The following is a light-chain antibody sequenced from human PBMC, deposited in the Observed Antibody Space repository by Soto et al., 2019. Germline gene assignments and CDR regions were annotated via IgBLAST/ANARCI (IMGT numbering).Light chain of an antibody. CDR1: QSIGKSY. CDR3: QQYAESPLT. Sequence: ETVLTQSPGTVSLSPGESATLSCRASQSIGKSYLAWFQHKPGQAPRLLIYGASTRATGIPDRFRGSGSETDFTLTVSRLESEDFAVYYCQQYAESPLTFGGGTKVEIK. CDR2: GAS. J-gene: IGKJ4*01. V-gene: IGKV3-20*01.